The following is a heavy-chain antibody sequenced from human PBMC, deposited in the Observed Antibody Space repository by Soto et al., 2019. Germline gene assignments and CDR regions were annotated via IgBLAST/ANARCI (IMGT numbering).Heavy chain of an antibody. CDR3: ARHYPTWSDFWSGYYTPQYYYYMDV. V-gene: IGHV4-59*08. CDR1: SGSISTYY. D-gene: IGHD3-3*01. Sequence: PSETLSLTCTVSSGSISTYYWSWIRQPPGKGLEWIGYIYYTGSTNYNPSLKTRVAISIDTSKNQFSLNLSSVTAADTAVYYCARHYPTWSDFWSGYYTPQYYYYMDVWGKGTTVTVSS. CDR2: IYYTGST. J-gene: IGHJ6*03.